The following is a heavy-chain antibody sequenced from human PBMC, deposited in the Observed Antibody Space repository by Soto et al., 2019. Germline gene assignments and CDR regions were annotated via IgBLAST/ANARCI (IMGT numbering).Heavy chain of an antibody. CDR3: ARDKITGLFDY. CDR1: GGSFSGYS. D-gene: IGHD2-8*02. J-gene: IGHJ4*02. CDR2: INHSGST. V-gene: IGHV4-34*01. Sequence: QVQLQQWGAGLLKPSETLSLTCAVYGGSFSGYSWTWIRQPPGTGLEWIGEINHSGSTNYNPSLKSRVTIYVDASKNQFSLKLTSVTAADTAVYYCARDKITGLFDYWGQGTLVTVSS.